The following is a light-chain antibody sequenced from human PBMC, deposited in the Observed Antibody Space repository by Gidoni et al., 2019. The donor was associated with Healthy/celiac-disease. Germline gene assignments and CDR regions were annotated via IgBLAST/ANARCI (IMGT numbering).Light chain of an antibody. Sequence: DIVMTQSPDSLAVSLGERATINCKSSQSVLYRSNNKNYFAWYQQKPGQPPKLLIYWASTRESGVPYRFSGSGSGTDFTLTISSLQAEDVAVYYCQQYYSTPYTFGQGTKLEIK. CDR2: WAS. CDR3: QQYYSTPYT. V-gene: IGKV4-1*01. J-gene: IGKJ2*01. CDR1: QSVLYRSNNKNY.